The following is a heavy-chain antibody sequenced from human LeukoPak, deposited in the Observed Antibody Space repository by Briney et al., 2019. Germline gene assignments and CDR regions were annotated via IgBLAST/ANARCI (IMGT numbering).Heavy chain of an antibody. V-gene: IGHV3-74*01. J-gene: IGHJ1*01. CDR1: GFTFSIYW. CDR3: ARGGCSDGNCCSGPY. CDR2: INTDGSST. D-gene: IGHD2-15*01. Sequence: GGSLRLSCAASGFTFSIYWMHWVRQAPGKGLVWVSRINTDGSSTRYADSVKGRFTISRDNAKNTVYLQMNSLRAEDTAVYYCARGGCSDGNCCSGPYWGQSTLVTLSS.